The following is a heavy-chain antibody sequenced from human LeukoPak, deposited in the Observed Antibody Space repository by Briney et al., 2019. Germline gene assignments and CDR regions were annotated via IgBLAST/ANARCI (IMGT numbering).Heavy chain of an antibody. V-gene: IGHV3-23*01. Sequence: PGGSLRLSCTASGFTFDHYDMSWVRQAPGKGLEWVSAISGGGSTHYRDSVKGRFTVSRDNSNNTLYLQMNSLRAEDTAVYYCAKDEGVLRFLEWHEPHDYWGQGTLVTVSS. CDR3: AKDEGVLRFLEWHEPHDY. CDR1: GFTFDHYD. J-gene: IGHJ4*02. D-gene: IGHD3-3*01. CDR2: ISGGGST.